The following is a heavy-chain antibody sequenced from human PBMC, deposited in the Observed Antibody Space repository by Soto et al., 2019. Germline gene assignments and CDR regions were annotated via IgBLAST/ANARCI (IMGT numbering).Heavy chain of an antibody. CDR2: IYWDDDK. V-gene: IGHV2-5*02. CDR3: AHRVLRTVFGLVTTTAIYFDF. Sequence: QITLNESGPTVVRPTETLTLTCRFSGFSLTTSGVGVGWVRQSPGKAPEWLALIYWDDDKRYSESLKSRLTITKDPSKNQVVLTVANLDPTDTATYYCAHRVLRTVFGLVTTTAIYFDFWGQRTPVAVSS. J-gene: IGHJ4*02. CDR1: GFSLTTSGVG. D-gene: IGHD3-3*01.